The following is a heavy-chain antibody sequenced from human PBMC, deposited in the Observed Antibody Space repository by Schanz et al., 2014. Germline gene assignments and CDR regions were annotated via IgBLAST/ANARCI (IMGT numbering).Heavy chain of an antibody. CDR3: ARTASHDVWRGYIPHYAFDL. V-gene: IGHV1-2*02. CDR2: INPNSDGT. Sequence: QVQLVQSGAEVKKPGASVKVSCKASGYSFTDFYIHWLRQAPGQGPEWLGWINPNSDGTNYAQKFQGRVTMTSDTSITTVYMEVNSLTSDDTAVFYCARTASHDVWRGYIPHYAFDLWGQGTVVIVSS. D-gene: IGHD3-3*01. J-gene: IGHJ3*01. CDR1: GYSFTDFY.